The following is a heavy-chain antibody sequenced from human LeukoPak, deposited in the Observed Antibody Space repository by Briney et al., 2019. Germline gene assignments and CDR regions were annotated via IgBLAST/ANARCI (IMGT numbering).Heavy chain of an antibody. J-gene: IGHJ5*02. CDR1: GGSISNHY. D-gene: IGHD5-18*01. CDR2: IYYSGSP. Sequence: PSETLSLTCTVSGGSISNHYWSWIRQPPGKGLEWIGYIYYSGSPNYNPSLKSRVTISIDTSKNQFSLKLSSVTAADTAVYYCARVGYSYNYNWFDPWGQGTLVTVSS. V-gene: IGHV4-59*11. CDR3: ARVGYSYNYNWFDP.